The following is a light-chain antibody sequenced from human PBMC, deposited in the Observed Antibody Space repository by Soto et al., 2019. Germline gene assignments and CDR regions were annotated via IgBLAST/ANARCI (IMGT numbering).Light chain of an antibody. CDR2: GAS. J-gene: IGKJ4*01. CDR3: QQYHTYLT. CDR1: QSVSSSC. Sequence: TLAPSTLPLSTGERPTLTCTASQSVSSSCLXRXXXXXXQAPRLLIYGASSRATGIPDRFSGSGSGTECTLTISSLQPDDFATYYCQQYHTYLTFGGGTKVDIK. V-gene: IGKV3D-7*01.